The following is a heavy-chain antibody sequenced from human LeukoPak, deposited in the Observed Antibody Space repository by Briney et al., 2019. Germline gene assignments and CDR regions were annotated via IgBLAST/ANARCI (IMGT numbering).Heavy chain of an antibody. V-gene: IGHV4-34*01. CDR3: ASGSYPGSSY. CDR1: GGSFSGYY. J-gene: IGHJ4*02. D-gene: IGHD1-26*01. CDR2: INHSGST. Sequence: PSETLSLTCAVYGGSFSGYYWSWIRQPPGKGLEWIGEINHSGSTNYDPSLKSRVTISVDTSKNQFSLKLSSVTAADTAVYYCASGSYPGSSYWGQGTLVTVSS.